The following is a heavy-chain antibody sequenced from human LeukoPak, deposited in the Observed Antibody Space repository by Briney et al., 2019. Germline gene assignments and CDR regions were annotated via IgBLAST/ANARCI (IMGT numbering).Heavy chain of an antibody. V-gene: IGHV1-18*01. CDR1: GYTFTSYG. D-gene: IGHD3-10*01. J-gene: IGHJ4*02. Sequence: ASVKVSCKASGYTFTSYGISWVRQAPGQGLEWMGWTSGYNGNTRYAQKVQDRVTVTTDTSTTTAYMELRSLRSDDTAVYYCARAPNYSGSGSFFSDYWGQGTLVTVSS. CDR3: ARAPNYSGSGSFFSDY. CDR2: TSGYNGNT.